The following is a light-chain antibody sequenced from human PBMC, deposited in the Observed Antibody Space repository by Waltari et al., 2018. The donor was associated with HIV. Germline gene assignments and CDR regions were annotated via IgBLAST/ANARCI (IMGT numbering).Light chain of an antibody. CDR3: QSYDSSLGGSV. V-gene: IGLV1-40*01. Sequence: QSVLTQPPSVSGAPGQRVTISCTGSSSNIGAGYDVHWYQQLPGTAPKLLTYANTNRPSGVPDRFAGSKSGTSASLAITGLQAYDEADYYCQSYDSSLGGSVFGGGTELTVL. CDR1: SSNIGAGYD. CDR2: ANT. J-gene: IGLJ2*01.